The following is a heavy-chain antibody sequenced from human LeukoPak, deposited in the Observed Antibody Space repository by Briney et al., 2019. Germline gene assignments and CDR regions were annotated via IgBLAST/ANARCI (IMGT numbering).Heavy chain of an antibody. Sequence: GGSLRLSCAASGFTFSNFAMSWVRQAPGKGLQWVSAISDSGGGTFYADSVKGRFTISRENSKNTLYLQMNSLRAEDTAVYYCAKVGVGWVAFEYWGQGTLVTVSS. CDR3: AKVGVGWVAFEY. D-gene: IGHD3-16*01. J-gene: IGHJ4*02. CDR2: ISDSGGGT. V-gene: IGHV3-23*01. CDR1: GFTFSNFA.